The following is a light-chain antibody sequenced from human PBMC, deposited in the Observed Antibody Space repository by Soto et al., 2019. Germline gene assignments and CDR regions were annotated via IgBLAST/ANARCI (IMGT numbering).Light chain of an antibody. Sequence: QSVLTQPPSASGSPGQSVTISCTGTSSDVGGYNYVSWYQQHPGKAPKLMIYEVNKRPSGVPDRFSGSKSGNSASLTVSGLQAEGEADYYCSSYAGSNNLVFGGGTKVTVL. V-gene: IGLV2-8*01. CDR2: EVN. CDR3: SSYAGSNNLV. J-gene: IGLJ2*01. CDR1: SSDVGGYNY.